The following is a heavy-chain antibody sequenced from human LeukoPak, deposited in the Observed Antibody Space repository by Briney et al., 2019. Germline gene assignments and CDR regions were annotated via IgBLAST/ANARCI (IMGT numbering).Heavy chain of an antibody. CDR3: ARARQDWQQLVLDIYYGMDV. Sequence: QSGGSLRLSCAASGFTFSSYAMRWVRQAPGKGLEWVAVISYDGSNKYYADSVKGRFTISRDNSKNTLYLQMNSLRAEDTAVYYCARARQDWQQLVLDIYYGMDVWGQGTTVTVCS. CDR1: GFTFSSYA. J-gene: IGHJ6*02. CDR2: ISYDGSNK. V-gene: IGHV3-30-3*01. D-gene: IGHD6-13*01.